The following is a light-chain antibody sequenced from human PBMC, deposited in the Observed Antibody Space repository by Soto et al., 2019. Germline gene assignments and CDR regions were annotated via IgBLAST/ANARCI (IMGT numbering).Light chain of an antibody. Sequence: DIQMTHSPSTLSAYVGDRVTMTCRASQSISSWLAWYQQKPGKAPKLLIYKASSLESGVPSRFSGSGSGTEFTLTISSLQPDDFATYYCQQYNSYWTFGQGSKVDIK. CDR2: KAS. J-gene: IGKJ1*01. V-gene: IGKV1-5*03. CDR3: QQYNSYWT. CDR1: QSISSW.